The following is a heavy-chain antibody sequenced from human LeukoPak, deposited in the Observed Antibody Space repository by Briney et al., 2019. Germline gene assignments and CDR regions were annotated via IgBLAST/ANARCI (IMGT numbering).Heavy chain of an antibody. D-gene: IGHD2-2*01. CDR3: AKGSGLGYCSSTTCRPFYYYYYGMDV. Sequence: GGSLRLSCAASGFTFSSYAMSWIRQAPGKGLEWVSAISVSGGSTYYADSVEGRFTISRDNSKNTPYLQMNSLRAEDTAVYYCAKGSGLGYCSSTTCRPFYYYYYGMDVWGKGTTVTVSS. V-gene: IGHV3-23*01. CDR2: ISVSGGST. CDR1: GFTFSSYA. J-gene: IGHJ6*04.